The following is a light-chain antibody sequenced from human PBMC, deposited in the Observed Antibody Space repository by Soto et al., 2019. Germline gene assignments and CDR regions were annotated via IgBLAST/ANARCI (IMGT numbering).Light chain of an antibody. Sequence: EIVMTQSPATLSVSPGERATLSCRASQSVSSNLAWYQQKPGQGPRLLIYGASTRATGIPARFSGSGSGTEFTLTISSLQSEDFAVYYGQQYNNWPGTFGQGTKVEI. CDR3: QQYNNWPGT. J-gene: IGKJ1*01. CDR2: GAS. CDR1: QSVSSN. V-gene: IGKV3-15*01.